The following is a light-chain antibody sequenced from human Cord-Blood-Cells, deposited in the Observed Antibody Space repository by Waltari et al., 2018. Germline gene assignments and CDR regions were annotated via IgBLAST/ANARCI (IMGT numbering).Light chain of an antibody. CDR3: QQYNNWWT. Sequence: EIVMTQSPATLSVSPGERATLSCRASHSVSSNLACYQQKPGQAPRLLIYGASTRATGIPARFSGSGSGTEFTLTISSLQSEDFAVYYCQQYNNWWTFGQGTKVEIK. J-gene: IGKJ1*01. CDR1: HSVSSN. CDR2: GAS. V-gene: IGKV3-15*01.